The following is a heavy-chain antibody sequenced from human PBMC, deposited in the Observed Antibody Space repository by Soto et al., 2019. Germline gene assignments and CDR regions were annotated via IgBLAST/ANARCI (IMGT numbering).Heavy chain of an antibody. D-gene: IGHD2-2*01. Sequence: SETLSLTCAVYGGSFSGYYWSWIRQPPGKGLEWIGEINHSGSTNYNPSLKSRVTISVDTSKNQFSLKVSSVTAADTAVYYCARDEVLQCSSTSCYHYYYGMDVWGQGTTVT. CDR3: ARDEVLQCSSTSCYHYYYGMDV. V-gene: IGHV4-34*01. CDR1: GGSFSGYY. J-gene: IGHJ6*02. CDR2: INHSGST.